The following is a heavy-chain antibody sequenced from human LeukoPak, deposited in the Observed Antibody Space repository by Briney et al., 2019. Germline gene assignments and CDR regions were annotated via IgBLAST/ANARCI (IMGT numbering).Heavy chain of an antibody. Sequence: ASVKVSCKASGYTFTGYYMHWVRQAPGQGLEWIGWINPNSGGTNYAQKFQGRVTMTRDTSISTAYMELSRLRSDDTAVYYCARDQQLQNAFDIWGQGTMVTVSS. D-gene: IGHD6-13*01. CDR3: ARDQQLQNAFDI. CDR1: GYTFTGYY. J-gene: IGHJ3*02. V-gene: IGHV1-2*02. CDR2: INPNSGGT.